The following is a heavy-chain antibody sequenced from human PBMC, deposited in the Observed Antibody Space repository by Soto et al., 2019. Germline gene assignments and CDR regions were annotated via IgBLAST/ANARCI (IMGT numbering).Heavy chain of an antibody. J-gene: IGHJ4*02. V-gene: IGHV1-69*13. CDR3: ARGSYCSGGSCGNYYFDY. CDR2: IIPIFGTA. CDR1: GGTYSSYA. Sequence: SVKVSCKASGGTYSSYAISWMRQAPGQGLEWMGGIIPIFGTANYAQKFQGRVTITADESTSTAYMELSSLRSEDTAVYYCARGSYCSGGSCGNYYFDYWGQGTLVTVSS. D-gene: IGHD2-15*01.